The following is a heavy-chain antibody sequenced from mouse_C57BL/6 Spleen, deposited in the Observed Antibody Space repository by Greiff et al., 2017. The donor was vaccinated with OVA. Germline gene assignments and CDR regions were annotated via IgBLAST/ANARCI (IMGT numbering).Heavy chain of an antibody. V-gene: IGHV1-15*01. CDR3: TRATTVVDPVDY. CDR1: GYTFTDYE. CDR2: IDPETGGT. Sequence: QVQLQQSGAELVRPGASVTLSCKASGYTFTDYEMHWVKQTPVHGLEWIGAIDPETGGTAYNQTFKGKAILTAAKSSSTAYMELRSMTSADYTVYYCTRATTVVDPVDYWGQGTTLTVSS. D-gene: IGHD1-1*01. J-gene: IGHJ2*01.